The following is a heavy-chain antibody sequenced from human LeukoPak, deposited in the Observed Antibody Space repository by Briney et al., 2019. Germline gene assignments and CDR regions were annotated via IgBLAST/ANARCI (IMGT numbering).Heavy chain of an antibody. J-gene: IGHJ6*03. CDR2: IYYSGST. V-gene: IGHV4-59*01. CDR1: GGSISSYY. CDR3: ARETSQKGAHYMDV. Sequence: PSETLSLTCTVSGGSISSYYWSWIRQPPGKGLEWLGYIYYSGSTNYKPSPKRRVTISVDTSKTQFSLKLSSVTAAETAVYYCARETSQKGAHYMDVWGKGTTVTISS. D-gene: IGHD3-16*01.